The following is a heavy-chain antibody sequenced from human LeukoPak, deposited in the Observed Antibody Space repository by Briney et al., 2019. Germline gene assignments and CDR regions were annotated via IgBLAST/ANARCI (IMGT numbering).Heavy chain of an antibody. J-gene: IGHJ4*02. D-gene: IGHD3-9*01. CDR1: GGSITGYY. CDR3: ARGNILTGYCFDF. CDR2: IHYTGAT. Sequence: KPSETLSLTCAVYGGSITGYYWSWIRQTPGRGLGWVGEIHYTGATSYKPSLKSRATISTDTSKNQFSLRLSSVTAADTAVYYCARGNILTGYCFDFWGQGALVTVSS. V-gene: IGHV4-34*01.